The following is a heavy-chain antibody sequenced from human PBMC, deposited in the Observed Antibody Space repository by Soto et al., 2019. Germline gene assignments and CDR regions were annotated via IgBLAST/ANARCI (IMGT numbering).Heavy chain of an antibody. D-gene: IGHD3-9*01. CDR3: ARHGGYYDILAGYPPQIDS. CDR1: GGSISSYY. Sequence: SETLSLTCTVSGGSISSYYWSWIRQPPGKGLEWIGYIYYSGSTNYNPSLKSRVTISVDTSKNQFSLKLSSVTAADTAVYYCARHGGYYDILAGYPPQIDSGGQGLLVTV. CDR2: IYYSGST. J-gene: IGHJ4*02. V-gene: IGHV4-59*08.